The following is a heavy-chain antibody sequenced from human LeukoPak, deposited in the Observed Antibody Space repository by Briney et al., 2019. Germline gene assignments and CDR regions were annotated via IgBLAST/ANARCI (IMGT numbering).Heavy chain of an antibody. CDR3: ARGGVVVALGSYGMDV. Sequence: GGSLRLSCAASGFTVTSKYMNWVRQAPGKGLEWVSVIYIDGNTYYADSVKGRFTISRDNSKNTLYLQMNTLRAEDTAVYYCARGGVVVALGSYGMDVWGQGTTVTVS. CDR2: IYIDGNT. J-gene: IGHJ6*02. D-gene: IGHD2-15*01. CDR1: GFTVTSKY. V-gene: IGHV3-53*01.